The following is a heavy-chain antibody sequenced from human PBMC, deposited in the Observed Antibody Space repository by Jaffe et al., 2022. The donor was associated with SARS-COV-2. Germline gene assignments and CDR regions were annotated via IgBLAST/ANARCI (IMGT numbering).Heavy chain of an antibody. V-gene: IGHV3-48*02. CDR3: ATDNGAGGKPCFNN. J-gene: IGHJ4*02. CDR1: GFTFSDYA. D-gene: IGHD3-10*01. Sequence: EVQLVESGGGLVQPGGSLRLSCAASGFTFSDYAMSWVRQAPGKGLEWISHIHNRDTTIYYADSVKGRFTISRDNAKNSLYLQMNSLRDEDTAVYYCATDNGAGGKPCFNNWGQGTLVTVSS. CDR2: IHNRDTTI.